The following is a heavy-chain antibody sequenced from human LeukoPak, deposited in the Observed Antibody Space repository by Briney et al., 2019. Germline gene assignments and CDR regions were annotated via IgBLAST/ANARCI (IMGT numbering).Heavy chain of an antibody. V-gene: IGHV1-46*01. CDR2: INPSGGST. CDR1: GYTFTSYY. Sequence: ASVKVSCKASGYTFTSYYMHWVRQPPGQGLEWMGIINPSGGSTSYAQKFQGRVTMTRDMSTSPVYMELSSLRSEDTAVYYCARDSAIVVVPAAMGSHNWFDPWGQGTLVTVSS. D-gene: IGHD2-2*01. CDR3: ARDSAIVVVPAAMGSHNWFDP. J-gene: IGHJ5*02.